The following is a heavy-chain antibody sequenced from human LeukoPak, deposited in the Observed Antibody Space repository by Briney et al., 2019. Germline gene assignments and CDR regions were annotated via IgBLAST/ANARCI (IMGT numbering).Heavy chain of an antibody. D-gene: IGHD4-17*01. CDR2: IKQDGGQI. CDR1: EFTFSSYW. CDR3: ARLGARQMLEY. V-gene: IGHV3-7*01. Sequence: QTGGSLRLSCAASEFTFSSYWMSWVRQAPGKGLEWVANIKQDGGQIYYPDSVKGRFTVSRDNAKNSLYLQMNSLRAEDTAVYYCARLGARQMLEYWGQGTLVTVSS. J-gene: IGHJ4*02.